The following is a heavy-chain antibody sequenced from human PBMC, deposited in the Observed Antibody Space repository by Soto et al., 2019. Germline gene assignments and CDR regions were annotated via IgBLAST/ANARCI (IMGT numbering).Heavy chain of an antibody. Sequence: QVQLQQWGAGLLKPSETLSLTCAVYGGSFSGYYWSWIRQPPGKGLEWIGEINHRRSTNYNPSLKRRITISVDAANNQYSLKLSSVTAADTAVYDCARGRCTPVVPAAPNWCDPWGQGTLVTVSS. D-gene: IGHD2-2*01. CDR1: GGSFSGYY. V-gene: IGHV4-34*01. CDR2: INHRRST. J-gene: IGHJ5*02. CDR3: ARGRCTPVVPAAPNWCDP.